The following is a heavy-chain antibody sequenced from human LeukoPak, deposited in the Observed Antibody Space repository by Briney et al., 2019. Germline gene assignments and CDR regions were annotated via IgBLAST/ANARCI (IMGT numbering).Heavy chain of an antibody. J-gene: IGHJ3*02. D-gene: IGHD1-7*01. V-gene: IGHV1-46*01. CDR3: ARERITGTTWHAFDI. CDR2: INPSGVST. Sequence: ASVKVSCKASGYTFTSYYMHWVRQAPGQGLEWMGIINPSGVSTSYAQKFQGRVTMTRDTSTRTVCMELSSLRSEDTAVYYCARERITGTTWHAFDIWGQGTMVTVSS. CDR1: GYTFTSYY.